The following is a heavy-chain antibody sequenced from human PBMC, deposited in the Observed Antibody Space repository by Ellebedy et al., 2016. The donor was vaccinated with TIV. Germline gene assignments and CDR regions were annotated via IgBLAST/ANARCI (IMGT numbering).Heavy chain of an antibody. CDR1: GYTFTANY. J-gene: IGHJ6*02. Sequence: ASVKVSCKASGYTFTANYVHWVRQAPGQGLEWMGWINPDSGFTNFAQKFQGRVTMTRDTSVNTAYMEPSRLEFDDTAVYYCARVRRGSSGMDVWGQGTTVTVS. CDR3: ARVRRGSSGMDV. CDR2: INPDSGFT. D-gene: IGHD6-19*01. V-gene: IGHV1-2*02.